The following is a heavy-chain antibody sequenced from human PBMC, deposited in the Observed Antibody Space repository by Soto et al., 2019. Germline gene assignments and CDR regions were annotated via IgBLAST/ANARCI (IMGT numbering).Heavy chain of an antibody. V-gene: IGHV1-18*01. CDR1: GYTFSNYG. CDR2: ISLYSDGT. Sequence: ASVKVSCKTSGYTFSNYGITWVLQAPGQPLEWLGWISLYSDGTNYAQKFQGRVSMTTDTSTTTAYMELRSLRSDDTAVYYCARVVPGAESWFRPWGQGTLVTVSS. D-gene: IGHD2-2*01. J-gene: IGHJ5*02. CDR3: ARVVPGAESWFRP.